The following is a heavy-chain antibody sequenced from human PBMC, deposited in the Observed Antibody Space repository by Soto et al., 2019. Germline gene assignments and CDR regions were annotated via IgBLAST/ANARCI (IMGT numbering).Heavy chain of an antibody. CDR1: GFTFSSYG. CDR3: AKVPVTRTYYYYDYKAV. Sequence: TGGSLRLSCAASGFTFSSYGMHWVRQAPGKGLEWVAVISYDGSNKYYADSVKGRFTISRDNSKNTLYLQMNSLRAEDTAVYYWAKVPVTRTYYYYDYKAVWGKGTTVTGSS. J-gene: IGHJ6*03. V-gene: IGHV3-30*18. CDR2: ISYDGSNK. D-gene: IGHD4-17*01.